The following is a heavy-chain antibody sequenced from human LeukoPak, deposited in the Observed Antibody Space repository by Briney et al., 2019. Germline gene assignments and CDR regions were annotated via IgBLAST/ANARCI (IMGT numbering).Heavy chain of an antibody. CDR1: GGTFSSYA. CDR3: ARVVADTAMVTVYYYYYMDV. J-gene: IGHJ6*03. D-gene: IGHD5-18*01. Sequence: SVKVSCTASGGTFSSYAISWVRQAPGQGLEWMGGIIPIFGTANYAQKFQGRVTITADESTSTAYMELSSLRSEDTAVYYCARVVADTAMVTVYYYYYMDVWGKGTTVTVSS. CDR2: IIPIFGTA. V-gene: IGHV1-69*13.